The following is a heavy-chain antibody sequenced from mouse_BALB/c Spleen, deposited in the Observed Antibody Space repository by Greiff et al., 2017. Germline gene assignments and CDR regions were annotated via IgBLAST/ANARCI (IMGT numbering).Heavy chain of an antibody. CDR3: AKNYYGSIYYAMDY. Sequence: VQVVESGPSLVQPSQSLSITCTVSGFSLTSYGVHWVRQSPGKGLEWLGVIWRGGSTDYNAAFMSRLSITKDNSKSQVFFKMNSLQADDTAIYYCAKNYYGSIYYAMDYWGQGTSGTVSS. D-gene: IGHD1-1*01. CDR1: GFSLTSYG. CDR2: IWRGGST. V-gene: IGHV2-5-1*01. J-gene: IGHJ4*01.